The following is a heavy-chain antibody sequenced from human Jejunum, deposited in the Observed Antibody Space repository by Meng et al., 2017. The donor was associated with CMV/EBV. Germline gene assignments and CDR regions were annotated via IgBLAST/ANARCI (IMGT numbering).Heavy chain of an antibody. V-gene: IGHV3-74*01. CDR1: YW. CDR2: SNYDGTVT. D-gene: IGHD3-22*01. J-gene: IGHJ3*02. Sequence: YWMPWVRKSPGKGLVWVSRSNYDGTVTNYADSVKGRFTISRDNGRNTLYLQMDSLRAEDTAVYYCARGAYYSDSPDYQNPDAFDIWGQGTMVTVSS. CDR3: ARGAYYSDSPDYQNPDAFDI.